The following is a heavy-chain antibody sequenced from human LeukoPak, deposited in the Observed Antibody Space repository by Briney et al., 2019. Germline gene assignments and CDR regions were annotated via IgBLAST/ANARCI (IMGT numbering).Heavy chain of an antibody. J-gene: IGHJ4*02. CDR1: GFAFSSYA. V-gene: IGHV3-23*01. CDR3: AKYGPQDSGSSHFDY. Sequence: GGSLRLSCAASGFAFSSYAMSWVRQAPGKGLEWVSAIRDSGSSTHYADSVKGRFTTSRDNSKNTLFLQMNSLRAEDTAIYYCAKYGPQDSGSSHFDYWGQGALVTVSS. CDR2: IRDSGSST. D-gene: IGHD1-26*01.